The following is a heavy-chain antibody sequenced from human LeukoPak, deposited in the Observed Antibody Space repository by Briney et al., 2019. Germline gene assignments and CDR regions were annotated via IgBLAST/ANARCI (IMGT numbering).Heavy chain of an antibody. CDR1: GGSLSGYY. Sequence: SETLSLTCAVYGGSLSGYYWTWIRQPPGKGLEWNGEIKYSGNTNYNPSLKSRVTISVDTSKNQFSLELRSVTVADTAVYYCARSGYYLNFWSQGTLVTVSS. V-gene: IGHV4-34*01. J-gene: IGHJ4*02. D-gene: IGHD3-10*01. CDR3: ARSGYYLNF. CDR2: IKYSGNT.